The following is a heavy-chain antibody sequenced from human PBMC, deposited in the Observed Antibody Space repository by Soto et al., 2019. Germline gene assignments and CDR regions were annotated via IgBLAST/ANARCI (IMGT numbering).Heavy chain of an antibody. V-gene: IGHV3-30*04. D-gene: IGHD3-10*01. Sequence: QRQLVESGGGVVQPGRSLRLSCAASGFSFSHYAMHWVRQPPGKGLEWVALISYDGENQYFTDSVRGRFTISRDNSKTAVYLEMNDLRLDDTATYYYVSPHSESSNAFDLWGQGTLVTVSS. CDR2: ISYDGENQ. J-gene: IGHJ5*02. CDR3: VSPHSESSNAFDL. CDR1: GFSFSHYA.